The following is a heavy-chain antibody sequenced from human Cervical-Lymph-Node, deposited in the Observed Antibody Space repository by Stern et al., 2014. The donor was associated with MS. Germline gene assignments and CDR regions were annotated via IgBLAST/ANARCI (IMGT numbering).Heavy chain of an antibody. D-gene: IGHD2-15*01. CDR1: GGSLRSYY. V-gene: IGHV4-59*01. CDR2: IYHTGSV. CDR3: AREGEYCSGSRCYPFLDY. J-gene: IGHJ4*02. Sequence: QVQLQESGPGLVKPSETLSLTCTVSGGSLRSYYWNWIRQAPGKGLEWLGFIYHTGSVNYNPSPSSRVAMSVDTSKNQFSLTVSSVTAADTAVYYCAREGEYCSGSRCYPFLDYWGQGTLVTVSS.